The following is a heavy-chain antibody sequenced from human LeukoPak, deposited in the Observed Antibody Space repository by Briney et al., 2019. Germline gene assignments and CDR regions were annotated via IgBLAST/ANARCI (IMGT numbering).Heavy chain of an antibody. V-gene: IGHV3-23*01. Sequence: GGSLRLSCTASGFTFDSYGMAWVRQAPGKGLEWVASIYGSGIETFYADSVKARLTVSRDNSKNTLYLQLSSLRAEDTAVYYCAKVPYSDYGSGRPPFMDVWGQGTTVAVSS. CDR2: IYGSGIET. CDR3: AKVPYSDYGSGRPPFMDV. D-gene: IGHD3-10*01. J-gene: IGHJ6*02. CDR1: GFTFDSYG.